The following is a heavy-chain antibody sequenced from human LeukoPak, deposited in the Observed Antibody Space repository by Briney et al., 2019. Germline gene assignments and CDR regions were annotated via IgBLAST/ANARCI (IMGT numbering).Heavy chain of an antibody. V-gene: IGHV1-69*05. J-gene: IGHJ5*02. CDR1: GGTFNNSA. D-gene: IGHD4-17*01. CDR3: ARDVHGDYGSGWFDP. Sequence: SVKVSCKTCGGTFNNSAISRVRQTPGQGLEWLGGIMPLFGTAGYAQEFQGRVTITKDESTRTVYLELTSLTSDDTAVYYCARDVHGDYGSGWFDPWGQGTLVSVSS. CDR2: IMPLFGTA.